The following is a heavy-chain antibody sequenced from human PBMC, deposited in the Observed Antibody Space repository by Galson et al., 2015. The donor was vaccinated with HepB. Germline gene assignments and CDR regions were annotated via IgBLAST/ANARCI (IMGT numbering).Heavy chain of an antibody. Sequence: SVKVSCKASGGTFSAYAFSWVRQAPGQGLVWVGAIVPLLGAVNYTRTLRDRVTITADHSTTTVYLELSSLTSEDTAVYFCARDRIYGPHFDYWGQGTLVTVSS. V-gene: IGHV1-69*10. D-gene: IGHD2/OR15-2a*01. CDR3: ARDRIYGPHFDY. CDR1: GGTFSAYA. CDR2: IVPLLGAV. J-gene: IGHJ4*02.